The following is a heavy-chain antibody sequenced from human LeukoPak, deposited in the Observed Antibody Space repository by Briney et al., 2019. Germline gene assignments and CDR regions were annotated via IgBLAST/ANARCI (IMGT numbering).Heavy chain of an antibody. CDR1: GFTFSSYS. Sequence: GGSLRLSCAGSGFTFSSYSMNWVRQAPGKGLEWVSYISSSSSTIYYADSVKGRFTISRDNAKNSLYLQMNSLRAEDTAVYYCARGYGDYVDWFDPWGQGTLVTVSS. CDR2: ISSSSSTI. V-gene: IGHV3-48*01. CDR3: ARGYGDYVDWFDP. D-gene: IGHD4-17*01. J-gene: IGHJ5*02.